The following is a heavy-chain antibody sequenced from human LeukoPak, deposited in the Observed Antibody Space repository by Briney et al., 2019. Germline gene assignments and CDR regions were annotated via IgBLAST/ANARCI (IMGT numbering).Heavy chain of an antibody. CDR2: IYYSGST. Sequence: PSETLSLTCTVSGGSISSYYWSWIRQPPGKGLEWIGYIYYSGSTNYNPSLKSRVTISVDTSKNQFSLKLSSVTAADTAVYYCARTHLRYFFFRPLSPGGGFDPWGQGTLVTVSS. D-gene: IGHD3-9*01. J-gene: IGHJ5*02. CDR1: GGSISSYY. V-gene: IGHV4-59*12. CDR3: ARTHLRYFFFRPLSPGGGFDP.